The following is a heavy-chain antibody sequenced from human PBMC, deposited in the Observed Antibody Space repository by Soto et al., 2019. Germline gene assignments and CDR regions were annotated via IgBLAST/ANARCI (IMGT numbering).Heavy chain of an antibody. Sequence: PSETLSLTCTVSGGSISSGGYYWSWIRQHPGKGLEWIGYIYYSGSTYYNPSLKSRVTISVDTSKNQFSLKLSSVTAADTAVYYCARDRTRWGGYYYYGMDVWGQGTTVTVSS. J-gene: IGHJ6*02. D-gene: IGHD1-26*01. CDR3: ARDRTRWGGYYYYGMDV. CDR1: GGSISSGGYY. CDR2: IYYSGST. V-gene: IGHV4-31*03.